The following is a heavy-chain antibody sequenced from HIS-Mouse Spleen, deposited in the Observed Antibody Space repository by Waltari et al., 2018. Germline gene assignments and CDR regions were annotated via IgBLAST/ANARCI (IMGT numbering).Heavy chain of an antibody. J-gene: IGHJ1*01. D-gene: IGHD1-26*01. CDR1: GGSFSGYY. V-gene: IGHV4-34*01. CDR3: ARGALRGSYYWGEYFQH. CDR2: INHSGRT. Sequence: QVQLQQWGAGLLKPSETLSLTCAVYGGSFSGYYWSWIRQPPGKGLEWIGEINHSGRTNSDPTLKSRVTISVDTSKNQFSLKLSSVTAADTAVYYCARGALRGSYYWGEYFQHWGQGTLVTVSS.